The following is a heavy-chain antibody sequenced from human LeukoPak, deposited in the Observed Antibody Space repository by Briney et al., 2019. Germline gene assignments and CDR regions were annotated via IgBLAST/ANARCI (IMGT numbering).Heavy chain of an antibody. D-gene: IGHD1-26*01. V-gene: IGHV4-4*07. CDR1: GGSISSYY. Sequence: SETLSLTCTVSGGSISSYYWSWIRQPAGKGLEWIGRIYTSGSTNYNPSLKSRVTMSVDTSKNQFSLKLSSVTAADTAVYYCARALPKGAADAFDIWGQGTMVTVSS. J-gene: IGHJ3*02. CDR3: ARALPKGAADAFDI. CDR2: IYTSGST.